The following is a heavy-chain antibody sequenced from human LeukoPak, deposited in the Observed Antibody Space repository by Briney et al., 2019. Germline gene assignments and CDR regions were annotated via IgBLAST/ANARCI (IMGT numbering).Heavy chain of an antibody. CDR2: ISPSGGST. V-gene: IGHV1-46*01. CDR3: ARDNSVGDEAWWFTP. Sequence: ASVKVSCKAFGYTFTSNYMHWVRQAPGQGPEWMGVISPSGGSTTYAQKFQGRVTLTRDMSTSTDYLELSSLRSEDTAVYYCARDNSVGDEAWWFTPGGQEPLFTVS. J-gene: IGHJ5*02. CDR1: GYTFTSNY. D-gene: IGHD1-26*01.